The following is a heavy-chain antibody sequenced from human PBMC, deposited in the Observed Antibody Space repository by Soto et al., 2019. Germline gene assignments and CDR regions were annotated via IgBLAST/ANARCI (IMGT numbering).Heavy chain of an antibody. J-gene: IGHJ4*02. D-gene: IGHD6-13*01. Sequence: GGSLRLSCAASGFTFSSYSMNWVRQAPGKGLEWVSYISSSSSTIYYADSVKGRFTISRDNAKNSLYLQMNSLRDEDTAVYYCARDPAAAKGYFYFDYWGQGTLVTVSS. CDR3: ARDPAAAKGYFYFDY. V-gene: IGHV3-48*02. CDR1: GFTFSSYS. CDR2: ISSSSSTI.